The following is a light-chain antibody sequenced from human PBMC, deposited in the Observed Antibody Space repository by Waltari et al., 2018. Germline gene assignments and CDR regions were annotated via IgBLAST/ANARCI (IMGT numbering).Light chain of an antibody. J-gene: IGKJ4*01. CDR3: QQYNRWPPLT. Sequence: ETVMTQSPATLSVSPGERVTLSCRASQGVHDNLAWYQQKPGQAPRLLIYGASTRATCVPARFRGTGSGTDFTLTITSLQSKDFALYYCQQYNRWPPLTFGGGTKVEIK. CDR2: GAS. V-gene: IGKV3-15*01. CDR1: QGVHDN.